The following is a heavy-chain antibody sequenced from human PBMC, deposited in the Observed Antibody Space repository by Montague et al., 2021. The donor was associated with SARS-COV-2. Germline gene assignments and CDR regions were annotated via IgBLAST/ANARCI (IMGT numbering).Heavy chain of an antibody. J-gene: IGHJ5*02. D-gene: IGHD2/OR15-2a*01. V-gene: IGHV5-51*01. CDR3: ATTRGSTFGYAS. CDR1: GYTFPTYW. CDR2: IYPRDSDT. Sequence: QSGAEVKAPGESLTISCENSGYTFPTYWIGWVRQMPGKGLQWVGIIYPRDSDTRYSPSFAGQVTISADTSMNTAYLHWSSLKASDSGMYYWATTRGSTFGYASWGQGTLVTVSS.